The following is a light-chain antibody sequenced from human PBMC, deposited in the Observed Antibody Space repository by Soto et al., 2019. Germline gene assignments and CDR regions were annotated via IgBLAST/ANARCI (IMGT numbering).Light chain of an antibody. Sequence: DIVMTQSPDSLAVSLGGRAAINCKSSQSVLYSSNNKNYLAWYQQKPGQPPKLLFYWASTRESEVPDRFSGSGSGTDFTRTISSLQAEEVAVYYCQQYFSTPFTFGPGTKVHL. J-gene: IGKJ3*01. CDR3: QQYFSTPFT. CDR1: QSVLYSSNNKNY. V-gene: IGKV4-1*01. CDR2: WAS.